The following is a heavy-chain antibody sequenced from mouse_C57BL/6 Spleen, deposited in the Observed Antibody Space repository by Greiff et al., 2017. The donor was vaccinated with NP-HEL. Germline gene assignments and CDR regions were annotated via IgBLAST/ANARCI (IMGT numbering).Heavy chain of an antibody. J-gene: IGHJ2*01. CDR1: GFTFSDYG. CDR3: ARGFLFGKGFDY. V-gene: IGHV5-17*01. Sequence: DVHLVESGGGLVKPGGSLKLSCAASGFTFSDYGMHWVRQAPEKGLEWVAYISSGSSTIYYADTVKGRFTISRDNAKNTLFLQMTSLRSEDTAMYYCARGFLFGKGFDYWGQGTTLTVSS. CDR2: ISSGSSTI. D-gene: IGHD3-1*01.